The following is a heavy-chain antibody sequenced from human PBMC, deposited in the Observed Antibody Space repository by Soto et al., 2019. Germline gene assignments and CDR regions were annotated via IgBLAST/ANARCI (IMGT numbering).Heavy chain of an antibody. D-gene: IGHD3-10*01. CDR1: GGSFSGYY. V-gene: IGHV4-34*01. Sequence: SETLSLTCAVYGGSFSGYYWSWIRQPPGKGLEWMGEINHSGSTNYNPSLKSRVTITVDTSKNQFSLKLSSVTAADTAVYYCARVPLLWFGELLIGWFDPWGQGTLVTVSS. CDR3: ARVPLLWFGELLIGWFDP. CDR2: INHSGST. J-gene: IGHJ5*02.